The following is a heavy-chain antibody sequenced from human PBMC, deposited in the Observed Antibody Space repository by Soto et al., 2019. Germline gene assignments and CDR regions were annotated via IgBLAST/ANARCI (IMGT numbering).Heavy chain of an antibody. Sequence: SETLYLTCAVSSGSISSGGYSWSWIRQPPGKGLEWIGYIYHSGSTYYNPSLKSRVTISVDRSKNQFSLKLSSVTAADTAVYYCARDQGGFGDFNWFDLWGQGTLVTVSS. D-gene: IGHD3-10*01. V-gene: IGHV4-30-2*01. CDR3: ARDQGGFGDFNWFDL. CDR1: SGSISSGGYS. CDR2: IYHSGST. J-gene: IGHJ5*02.